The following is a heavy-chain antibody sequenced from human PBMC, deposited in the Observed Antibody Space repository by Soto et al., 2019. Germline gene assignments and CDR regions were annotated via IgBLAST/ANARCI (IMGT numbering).Heavy chain of an antibody. Sequence: GASVNVSCKASGYTFTSYGISWVRQAPGQGLEWMGWISAYNGNTNYAQKLQGRVTMTTDTSTSTAYMELRSLRSDDTAVYYCARDPLYGLSAPFDYWGQGTLVTVSS. D-gene: IGHD4-17*01. CDR1: GYTFTSYG. CDR3: ARDPLYGLSAPFDY. V-gene: IGHV1-18*01. J-gene: IGHJ4*02. CDR2: ISAYNGNT.